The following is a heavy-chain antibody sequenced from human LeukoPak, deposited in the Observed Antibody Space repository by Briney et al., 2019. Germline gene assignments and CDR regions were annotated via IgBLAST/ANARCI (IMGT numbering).Heavy chain of an antibody. CDR3: AKEDSSGWGGVDR. CDR2: ISSSGSTI. V-gene: IGHV3-11*04. J-gene: IGHJ5*02. D-gene: IGHD6-19*01. CDR1: GFTFSDYY. Sequence: GGSLRLSCAASGFTFSDYYMSWIRQAPGKGLEWVSYISSSGSTIYYADSVKGRFTISRDNAKNSLYLQMSSLRAEDTAFYYCAKEDSSGWGGVDRWGQGTLVTVSS.